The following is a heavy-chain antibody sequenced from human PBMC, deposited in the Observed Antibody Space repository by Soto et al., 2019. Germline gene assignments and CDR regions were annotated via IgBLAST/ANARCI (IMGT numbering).Heavy chain of an antibody. V-gene: IGHV2-5*02. D-gene: IGHD4-17*01. CDR2: IYWDDDK. CDR3: AHSIDGDYEEYYFDY. Sequence: QITLKESGPTLVKPTQTLTLTCTFSGFSLSTSGVGVGWIRQPPGKALEWLALIYWDDDKRYSPSLKSRLTITKDTSNNQVVLTMTNMDPVDTATYYSAHSIDGDYEEYYFDYWGQGTLVTVSS. CDR1: GFSLSTSGVG. J-gene: IGHJ4*02.